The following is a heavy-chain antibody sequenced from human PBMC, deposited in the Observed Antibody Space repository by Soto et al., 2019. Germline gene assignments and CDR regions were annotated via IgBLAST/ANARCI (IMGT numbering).Heavy chain of an antibody. Sequence: TGGSLRLSCAASGFTFSSYWMRWVRQAPGKGLVWVSRINSDGSSTSYADSVKGRFTISRDNAKNTLYLQMNSLGAEDTAVYYCARAPSYCSSTSCRSYGMDVWGQGTTVTVSS. CDR2: INSDGSST. J-gene: IGHJ6*02. CDR3: ARAPSYCSSTSCRSYGMDV. CDR1: GFTFSSYW. D-gene: IGHD2-2*01. V-gene: IGHV3-74*01.